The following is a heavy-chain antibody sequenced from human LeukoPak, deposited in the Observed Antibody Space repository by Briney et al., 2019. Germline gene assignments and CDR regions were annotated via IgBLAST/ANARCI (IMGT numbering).Heavy chain of an antibody. Sequence: SETLSLTCAVYGGSFSGYYWSWIRQPPGKGLEWIGNIYYRGSTYYNMSLKSRVTISVDTSKNQFSLKVSSVTAADTAVYYCVRDRGRGGIDPWGQGNLVIVSS. CDR3: VRDRGRGGIDP. J-gene: IGHJ5*02. D-gene: IGHD3-10*01. CDR1: GGSFSGYY. CDR2: IYYRGST. V-gene: IGHV4-34*01.